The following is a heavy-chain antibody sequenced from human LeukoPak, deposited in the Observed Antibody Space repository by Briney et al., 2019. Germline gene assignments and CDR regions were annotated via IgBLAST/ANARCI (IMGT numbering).Heavy chain of an antibody. D-gene: IGHD3-22*01. Sequence: SETLSLTCTVSGGSISGTSYYWGWIRQPPGKGLEWIGSIYYSGSTYYNPSLKSRVTISVDTSKNQFSLKLSSVTAADTAVYYCARVRTMTGLHFDYWGQGTLVTVSS. J-gene: IGHJ4*02. V-gene: IGHV4-39*07. CDR1: GGSISGTSYY. CDR2: IYYSGST. CDR3: ARVRTMTGLHFDY.